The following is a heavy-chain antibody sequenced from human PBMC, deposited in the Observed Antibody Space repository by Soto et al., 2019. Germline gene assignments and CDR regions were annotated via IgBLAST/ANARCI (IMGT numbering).Heavy chain of an antibody. J-gene: IGHJ4*02. CDR2: IVVGSGNT. V-gene: IGHV1-58*01. CDR3: AAEGGSYRTKT. Sequence: QMQLVQSGPEVKKPGTSVKVSCKASGFTFTSSAVQWVRQARGQRLEWKGWIVVGSGNTNYAQKFQERVTITRDMSTSTAYMELSSLRSEDTAVYYCAAEGGSYRTKTWGQGTLVTVSS. CDR1: GFTFTSSA. D-gene: IGHD1-26*01.